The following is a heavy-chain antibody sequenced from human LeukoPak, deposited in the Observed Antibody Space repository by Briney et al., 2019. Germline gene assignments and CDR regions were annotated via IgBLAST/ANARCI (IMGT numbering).Heavy chain of an antibody. V-gene: IGHV3-30*02. CDR2: IRYDGSEK. J-gene: IGHJ4*02. D-gene: IGHD3-3*01. Sequence: GGSLRLSCAASGFTFSSYGTHWVRQAPGKGLEWVAFIRYDGSEKYYADSVKGRFTISRDNSKNTLYLQVNSLRVEDTAVYYCAARDFWSGPASDYWGQGTLVTVSS. CDR3: AARDFWSGPASDY. CDR1: GFTFSSYG.